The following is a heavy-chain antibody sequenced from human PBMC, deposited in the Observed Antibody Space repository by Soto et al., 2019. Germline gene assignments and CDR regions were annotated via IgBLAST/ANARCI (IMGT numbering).Heavy chain of an antibody. Sequence: LSLTCTVSGGSISSSSYYWGWIRQPPGKGLEWIGGIYYSGSTYYNPSLKSRVTISVDTSKNQFSLKLSSVTAADTAVYYCAKGRRITIFGVVVGYYGMDVWGQGTTVTVSS. J-gene: IGHJ6*02. CDR3: AKGRRITIFGVVVGYYGMDV. CDR2: IYYSGST. V-gene: IGHV4-39*01. CDR1: GGSISSSSYY. D-gene: IGHD3-3*01.